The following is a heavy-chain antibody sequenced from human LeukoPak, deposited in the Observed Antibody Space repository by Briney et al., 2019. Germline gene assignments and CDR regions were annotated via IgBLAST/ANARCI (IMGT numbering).Heavy chain of an antibody. CDR2: ISAGGSNT. Sequence: EGSLRLSCAASGFTFSSYAMSWVRQAPGKGLEWVSAISAGGSNTYSADSVKGRFTISRDNSKNTLYLQVNSLRAEDTAVYYCARVGPTYYFDYWGQGTLVTVSS. J-gene: IGHJ4*02. CDR3: ARVGPTYYFDY. CDR1: GFTFSSYA. V-gene: IGHV3-23*01. D-gene: IGHD1-26*01.